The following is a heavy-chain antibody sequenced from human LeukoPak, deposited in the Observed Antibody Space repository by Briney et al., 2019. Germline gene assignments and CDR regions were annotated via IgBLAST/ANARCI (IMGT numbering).Heavy chain of an antibody. CDR1: GFSFSVYA. J-gene: IGHJ5*02. D-gene: IGHD3-3*01. Sequence: PGGSLTLSCAASGFSFSVYAMRWVRQAPGKGLQWVSSISGSGGRTYYANYVKGRFSISRENFKNTVYLQMNNLGAEDTALYYCAKGGQDYEFWRFDHWGQGNLVIVSS. CDR3: AKGGQDYEFWRFDH. V-gene: IGHV3-23*01. CDR2: ISGSGGRT.